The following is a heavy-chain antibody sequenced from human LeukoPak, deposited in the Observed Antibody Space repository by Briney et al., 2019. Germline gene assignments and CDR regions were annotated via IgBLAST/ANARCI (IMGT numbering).Heavy chain of an antibody. J-gene: IGHJ4*02. CDR2: INSNSGGT. CDR1: GYTFTDYY. V-gene: IGHV1-2*02. CDR3: ARVLVPAGGGVVDY. D-gene: IGHD3-16*01. Sequence: ASVKVSCKASGYTFTDYYMHWVRQAPGQGLEWMGWINSNSGGTNHAQKFQGRVTMTRDTSISTAYMELSSLRSDDTAVYYCARVLVPAGGGVVDYWGQGTLVTVSS.